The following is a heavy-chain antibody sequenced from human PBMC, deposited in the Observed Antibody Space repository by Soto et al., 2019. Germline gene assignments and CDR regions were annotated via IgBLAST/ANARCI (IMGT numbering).Heavy chain of an antibody. Sequence: SETLSLTCTVSGGSISSGDYYWSWIRQPPGKGLEWIGYIYYSGSTYYNPSLKSRVTISVDRSKNQFSLKLSSVTAADTAVYYCARGLYSSGWYEGAFDIWGQGTMVTVSS. CDR1: GGSISSGDYY. V-gene: IGHV4-30-4*01. CDR3: ARGLYSSGWYEGAFDI. J-gene: IGHJ3*02. D-gene: IGHD6-19*01. CDR2: IYYSGST.